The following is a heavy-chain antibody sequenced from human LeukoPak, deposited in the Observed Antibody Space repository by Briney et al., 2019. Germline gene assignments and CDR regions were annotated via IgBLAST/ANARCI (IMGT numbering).Heavy chain of an antibody. D-gene: IGHD3-16*01. J-gene: IGHJ4*02. CDR2: VYSSGST. CDR1: GSISSYY. CDR3: ARGRGGGEPFDY. V-gene: IGHV4-59*01. Sequence: SETLFLTCTGGSISSYYWSWIRQPPGKGLEWIGYVYSSGSTNYNPSPRSRVTISVDTSKNKFSLKLTSVTAADTAVYYCARGRGGGEPFDYWGQGTLASVSS.